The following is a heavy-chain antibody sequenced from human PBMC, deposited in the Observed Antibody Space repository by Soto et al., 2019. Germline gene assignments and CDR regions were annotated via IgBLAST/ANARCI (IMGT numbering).Heavy chain of an antibody. J-gene: IGHJ4*02. CDR1: GFTFSNAW. CDR3: TTVGHDYGDYVFDY. CDR2: IKSKTDGGTT. D-gene: IGHD4-17*01. Sequence: GGSLRLFCAASGFTFSNAWMSWVRQAPGKGLEWVGRIKSKTDGGTTDYAAPVKGRFTISRDDSKNTLYLQMNSLKTEDTAVYYCTTVGHDYGDYVFDYWGQGTLVTVSS. V-gene: IGHV3-15*01.